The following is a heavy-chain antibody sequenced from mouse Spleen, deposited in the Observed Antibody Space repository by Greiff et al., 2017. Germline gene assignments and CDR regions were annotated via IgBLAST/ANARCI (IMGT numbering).Heavy chain of an antibody. D-gene: IGHD2-1*01. Sequence: EVKVVESGGGLVKLGGSLKLSCAASGFTFSSYAMSWVRQTPEKRLEWVATISSGGGNTYYPDSVKGRFTISRDNAKNTLYLQMSSLKSEDTAMYYCARQVYYGNYGYFDVWGAGTTVTVSS. CDR2: ISSGGGNT. CDR3: ARQVYYGNYGYFDV. V-gene: IGHV5-9*04. J-gene: IGHJ1*01. CDR1: GFTFSSYA.